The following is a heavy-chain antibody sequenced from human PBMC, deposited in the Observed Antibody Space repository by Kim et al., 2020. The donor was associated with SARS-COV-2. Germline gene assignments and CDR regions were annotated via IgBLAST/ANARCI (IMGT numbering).Heavy chain of an antibody. J-gene: IGHJ6*03. D-gene: IGHD3-3*01. CDR3: AKDSMERIFGVGHYYYYMDV. CDR1: GFTFSSYA. Sequence: GGSLRLSCAASGFTFSSYAMSWVRQAPGKGLEWVSAISGSGGSTYYADSVKGRFTISRDNSKNTLYLQMNSLRAEDTAVYYCAKDSMERIFGVGHYYYYMDVWGKGTTVTVSS. CDR2: ISGSGGST. V-gene: IGHV3-23*01.